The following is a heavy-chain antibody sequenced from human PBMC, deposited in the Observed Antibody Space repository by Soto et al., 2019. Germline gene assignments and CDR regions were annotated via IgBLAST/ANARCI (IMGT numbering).Heavy chain of an antibody. CDR3: AGEPKGGAYDMDV. Sequence: QVQLVESGGGVVQPGTSLRLSCAASRLTFSTYDMHWVRQAPGKGLEWVALIWSDASREFYADSVKGRFSISRDNSKDTLLLKMKGLGAEDRAVYYWAGEPKGGAYDMDVWGQGTTVTVSS. J-gene: IGHJ6*02. CDR1: RLTFSTYD. CDR2: IWSDASRE. D-gene: IGHD3-16*01. V-gene: IGHV3-33*01.